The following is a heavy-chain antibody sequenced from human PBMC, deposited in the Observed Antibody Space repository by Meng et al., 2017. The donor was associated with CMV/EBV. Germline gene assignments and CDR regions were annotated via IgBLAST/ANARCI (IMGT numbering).Heavy chain of an antibody. CDR2: ISSSGSTI. Sequence: GESLKISCAASGFTFSSYEMNWVRQAPGKGLEWVSYISSSGSTIYYADSVKGRFTISRDNAKNSLYLQMNSLRAEDTAVYHCARDLIVVVPAAEAWYYYGMDVWGQGTTVTVSS. CDR1: GFTFSSYE. D-gene: IGHD2-2*01. J-gene: IGHJ6*02. V-gene: IGHV3-48*03. CDR3: ARDLIVVVPAAEAWYYYGMDV.